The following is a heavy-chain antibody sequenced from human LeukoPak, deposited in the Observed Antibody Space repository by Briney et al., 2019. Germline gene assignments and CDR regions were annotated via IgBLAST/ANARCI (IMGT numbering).Heavy chain of an antibody. CDR3: ARDAPSYCSSTSCYNDY. V-gene: IGHV3-48*01. Sequence: GGSLRLSCAASGFTFSSYSMNWVRQAPGKGLGWVSYISSSSSTIYYADSVKGRFTISRDNAKNSLYLQMNSLRAEDTAVYYCARDAPSYCSSTSCYNDYWGQGTLVTVSS. J-gene: IGHJ4*02. CDR2: ISSSSSTI. D-gene: IGHD2-2*02. CDR1: GFTFSSYS.